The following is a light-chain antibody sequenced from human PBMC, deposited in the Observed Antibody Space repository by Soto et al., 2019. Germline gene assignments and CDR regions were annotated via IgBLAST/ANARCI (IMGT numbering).Light chain of an antibody. J-gene: IGKJ1*01. CDR3: QQYGSSGT. CDR2: AAS. Sequence: AIRLTQSPSSLSASTGDRVTITCRASQDINSYLAWYRQTEGEAPNLLIYAASTLQSGVPSRFSGSGSGTDFTLTISSLQSEDFAIYYCQQYGSSGTFGQGTKVDIK. V-gene: IGKV1-8*01. CDR1: QDINSY.